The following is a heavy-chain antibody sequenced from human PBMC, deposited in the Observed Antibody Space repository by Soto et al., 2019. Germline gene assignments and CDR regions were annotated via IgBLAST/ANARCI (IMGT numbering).Heavy chain of an antibody. CDR1: GFTFRSYG. J-gene: IGHJ4*02. D-gene: IGHD5-12*01. CDR2: ISYDGSNK. V-gene: IGHV3-30*18. Sequence: QVQLVESGGGVVQPGRSLRLSCAASGFTFRSYGMHWVRQAPGKGLERVAVISYDGSNKYYADSVKGRFTISRDNSKNTLYLQMNSLRAEDTAVYYCAKDLIRGYSGYDSLDYWGQGTLVTVSS. CDR3: AKDLIRGYSGYDSLDY.